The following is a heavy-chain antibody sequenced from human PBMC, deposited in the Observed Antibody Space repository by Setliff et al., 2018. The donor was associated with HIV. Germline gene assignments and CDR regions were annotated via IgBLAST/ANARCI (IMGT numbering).Heavy chain of an antibody. Sequence: ASVKVSCKASGYTFTSYGISWVRQAPGQGLEWMGWISAYNGNTNYAQKLQGRATTTTDTSTSTAYMELRSLRSDDTAVYYCARMIVLSASSPPNAFDIWGQGTMVTVSS. CDR3: ARMIVLSASSPPNAFDI. V-gene: IGHV1-18*01. CDR1: GYTFTSYG. J-gene: IGHJ3*02. CDR2: ISAYNGNT. D-gene: IGHD3-22*01.